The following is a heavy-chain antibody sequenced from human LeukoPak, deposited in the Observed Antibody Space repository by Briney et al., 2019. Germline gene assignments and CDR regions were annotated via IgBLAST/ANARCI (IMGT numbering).Heavy chain of an antibody. CDR3: AGIAVPDGSGYWDY. CDR1: GFTFSSYW. D-gene: IGHD6-19*01. CDR2: IKQDGSEK. V-gene: IGHV3-7*01. Sequence: GGSLRLSCAASGFTFSSYWMSWVRQAPGKGLEWVANIKQDGSEKYYVDSVKGRFTISRDNAKNSLYLQMNSLRAEDTAVYYCAGIAVPDGSGYWDYWGQGTLVTVSS. J-gene: IGHJ4*02.